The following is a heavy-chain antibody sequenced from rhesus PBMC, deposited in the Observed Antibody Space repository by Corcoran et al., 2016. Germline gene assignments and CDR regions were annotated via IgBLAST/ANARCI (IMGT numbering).Heavy chain of an antibody. V-gene: IGHV4-73*01. CDR3: ARWGPGSTRWVCDY. CDR1: GGYLSGDSY. J-gene: IGHJ4*01. CDR2: IDCNSAST. D-gene: IGHD3-9*01. Sequence: QVKVQQWGDGLVKPSETLALPCAVYGGYLSGDSYWSCVRQAPGKGMEWSGNIDCNSASTNYKPSLKNRVTIAKDTSKNQVSLKLSSVTAADTAVYYCARWGPGSTRWVCDYWGQGVLVTVSS.